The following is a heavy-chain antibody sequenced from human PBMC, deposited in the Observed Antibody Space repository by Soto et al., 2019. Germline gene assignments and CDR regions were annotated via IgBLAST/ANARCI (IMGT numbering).Heavy chain of an antibody. CDR3: ARGAKTHIVVVPAAISY. CDR1: GFTFSSYW. V-gene: IGHV3-7*01. Sequence: GGSLILSCAASGFTFSSYWMSRVRQAPGKGLEWVANIKQDGSEKYYVDSVKGRFTISRDNAKNSLYLQMNSLRAEDTAVYYCARGAKTHIVVVPAAISYWGQGTLVTVSS. CDR2: IKQDGSEK. D-gene: IGHD2-2*01. J-gene: IGHJ4*02.